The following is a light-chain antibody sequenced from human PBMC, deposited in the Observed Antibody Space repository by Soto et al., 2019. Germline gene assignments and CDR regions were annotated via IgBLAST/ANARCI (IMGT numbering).Light chain of an antibody. J-gene: IGKJ5*01. Sequence: EIVLTRSPATLSVSPGERATLSCRASQSVSSNLAWYQHKPGQAPRLIIYGAYTRATGIPARFSGSGSGTEFTLTISSLQSEDFTVYYCQQXNNWPAITCGQGTRLEIK. CDR2: GAY. CDR1: QSVSSN. V-gene: IGKV3D-15*01. CDR3: QQXNNWPAIT.